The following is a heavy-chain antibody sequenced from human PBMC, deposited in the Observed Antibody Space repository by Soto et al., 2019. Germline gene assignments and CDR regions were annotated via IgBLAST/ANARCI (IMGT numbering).Heavy chain of an antibody. V-gene: IGHV4-34*01. CDR1: GGSFSGYY. CDR2: INDSGST. D-gene: IGHD4-4*01. CDR3: AQCPYDYSNFHDY. Sequence: QVQLQQWGAGLLKPPETLSLTCAVYGGSFSGYYWSWIRQPPGKGLEWVGEINDSGSTSYNPSLMGRVTISLDTSKNQFSLNLTSVTAADTAVYYCAQCPYDYSNFHDYWGQGALVIVSS. J-gene: IGHJ4*02.